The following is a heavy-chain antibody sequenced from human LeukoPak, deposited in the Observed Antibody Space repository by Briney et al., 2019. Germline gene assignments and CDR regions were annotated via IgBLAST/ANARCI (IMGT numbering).Heavy chain of an antibody. J-gene: IGHJ4*02. CDR1: GFSFSDYS. CDR2: ISTSISTI. V-gene: IGHV3-48*04. Sequence: GGSLRLSCAASGFSFSDYSMNWFRQAPGKGLEWISYISTSISTIYYADSVKGRFTISRDNAKNSLYLQMNSLRAEDTAVYYCARDYYDMAHDYWGQGTLVTVSS. D-gene: IGHD3-22*01. CDR3: ARDYYDMAHDY.